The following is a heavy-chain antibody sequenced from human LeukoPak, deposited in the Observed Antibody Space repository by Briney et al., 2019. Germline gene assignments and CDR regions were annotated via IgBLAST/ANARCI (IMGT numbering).Heavy chain of an antibody. Sequence: PSETLSLTCTVSGGSISSSSYYWGWIRQPPGKGLEWIGSIYYSGSTYYNPSLKSRVTISVDTSKNQFSLKLSSVTAADTAVYYCARGSWGCSSTSCYVNWFDPWGQGTLVTVSS. CDR2: IYYSGST. D-gene: IGHD2-2*01. V-gene: IGHV4-39*07. CDR3: ARGSWGCSSTSCYVNWFDP. J-gene: IGHJ5*02. CDR1: GGSISSSSYY.